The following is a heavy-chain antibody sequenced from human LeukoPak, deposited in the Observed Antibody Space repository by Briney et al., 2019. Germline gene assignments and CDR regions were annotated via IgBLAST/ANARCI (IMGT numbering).Heavy chain of an antibody. CDR3: ARDGVAAAGGVDY. CDR2: IYYSGST. CDR1: GGSISSSSYY. V-gene: IGHV4-39*07. Sequence: SETLSLTCTVSGGSISSSSYYWGWIRQPPGKGLEWIGSIYYSGSTYYNPSLRSRVTISVDTSKNQFSLKLSSVTAADTAVYYCARDGVAAAGGVDYWGQGTLVTVSS. D-gene: IGHD6-13*01. J-gene: IGHJ4*02.